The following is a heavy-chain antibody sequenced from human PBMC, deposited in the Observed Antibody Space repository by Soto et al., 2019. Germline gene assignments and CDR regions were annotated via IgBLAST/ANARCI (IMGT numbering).Heavy chain of an antibody. J-gene: IGHJ5*02. Sequence: SETLSLTCTVSGGSISSSSYYWGWIRQPPGKGLEWIGSIYYSGSTYYNPSLKSRVTISVDTSKNQFSLKLSSVTAADTAVYYCARQKGATGGRFDPWGQGTLVTVSS. CDR2: IYYSGST. CDR3: ARQKGATGGRFDP. V-gene: IGHV4-39*01. CDR1: GGSISSSSYY. D-gene: IGHD1-26*01.